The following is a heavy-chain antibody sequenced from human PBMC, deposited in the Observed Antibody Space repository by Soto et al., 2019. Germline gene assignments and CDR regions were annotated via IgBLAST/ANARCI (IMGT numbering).Heavy chain of an antibody. CDR1: GFTFDDYA. Sequence: SLRLSCAASGFTFDDYAMHWVRQAPGKGLEWVSGISWNSGSIGYADSVKGRFTISRDNAKNSLYLQMNSLRAEDTALYYCAKDSGITMGNWFDPWGQGT. V-gene: IGHV3-9*01. J-gene: IGHJ5*02. CDR3: AKDSGITMGNWFDP. CDR2: ISWNSGSI. D-gene: IGHD3-10*01.